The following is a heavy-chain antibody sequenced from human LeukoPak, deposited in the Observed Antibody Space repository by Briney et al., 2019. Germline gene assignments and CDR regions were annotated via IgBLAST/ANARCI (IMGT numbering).Heavy chain of an antibody. V-gene: IGHV3-21*01. CDR3: AKDRCSNGIGCYYYYMDV. D-gene: IGHD2-8*01. CDR2: ISSSSSYI. Sequence: GGSLRLSCAASGFTFSNYNINWVRQTPGKGLEWVSSISSSSSYIYYADSVKGRFTISRDNAKNSLYLQMNSLRAEDTAVYYCAKDRCSNGIGCYYYYMDVWGKGTTVTISS. CDR1: GFTFSNYN. J-gene: IGHJ6*03.